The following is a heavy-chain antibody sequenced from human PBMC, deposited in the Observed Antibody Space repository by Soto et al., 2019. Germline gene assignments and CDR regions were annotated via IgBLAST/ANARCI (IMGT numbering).Heavy chain of an antibody. V-gene: IGHV1-2*02. J-gene: IGHJ6*02. CDR1: VYTFTGYY. CDR2: INPNSGGT. CDR3: ASMGGYDWTARDV. Sequence: SVKVSCKASVYTFTGYYMHWVRQAPGQGLEWMGWINPNSGGTNYAQKFQGRVTMTRETSISTAYMELSRLRSDDTAVYYCASMGGYDWTARDVWGQGTTVTVSS. D-gene: IGHD5-12*01.